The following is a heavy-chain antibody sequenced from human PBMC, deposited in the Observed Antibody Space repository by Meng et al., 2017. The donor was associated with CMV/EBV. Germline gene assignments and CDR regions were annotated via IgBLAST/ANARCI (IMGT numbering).Heavy chain of an antibody. CDR1: GSSISSGYY. CDR2: IYHSGST. D-gene: IGHD3-22*01. Sequence: GSLRLSCAVSGSSISSGYYWGWIRQPPGKGLEWIGSIYHSGSTYYNPSLKSRVTISVDTSKNQFSLKLSSVTAADTAVYYCARVRRITMIVDWGQGTLVTVSS. CDR3: ARVRRITMIVD. V-gene: IGHV4-38-2*01. J-gene: IGHJ4*02.